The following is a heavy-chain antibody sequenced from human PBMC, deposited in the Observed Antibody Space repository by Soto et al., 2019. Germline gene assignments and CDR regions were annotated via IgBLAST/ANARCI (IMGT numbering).Heavy chain of an antibody. V-gene: IGHV3-15*01. CDR3: AKAPSTGVNPGDAFDI. Sequence: GGSLRLSCAASGFTFSNAWMSWVRQAPGKGLEWVGRIKSKTDGGTTDYAAPVKGRFTISTDDSKNTLYLQMNSLKTEDTAVYYCAKAPSTGVNPGDAFDIWGQGTMVTVSS. D-gene: IGHD3-10*01. CDR1: GFTFSNAW. CDR2: IKSKTDGGTT. J-gene: IGHJ3*02.